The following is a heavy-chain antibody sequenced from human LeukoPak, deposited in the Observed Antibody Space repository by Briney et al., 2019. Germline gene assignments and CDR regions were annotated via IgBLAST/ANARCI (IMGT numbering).Heavy chain of an antibody. V-gene: IGHV3-30*04. D-gene: IGHD1-26*01. CDR2: ISYDGSNK. J-gene: IGHJ3*02. Sequence: GGSLRLSCAASGFTFSSYAMHWVRQAPGKGVEWVAVISYDGSNKYYADSVKGRFTISRDNSKNTLYLQMNSLRAEDTAVYYCARGHSGSYLGGAFDIWGQGTMVTVSS. CDR1: GFTFSSYA. CDR3: ARGHSGSYLGGAFDI.